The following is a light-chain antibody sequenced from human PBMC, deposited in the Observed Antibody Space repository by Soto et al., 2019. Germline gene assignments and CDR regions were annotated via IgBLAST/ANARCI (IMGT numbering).Light chain of an antibody. J-gene: IGKJ2*01. CDR3: QQYGSSLYT. CDR2: GAS. CDR1: QSLSSSY. V-gene: IGKV3-20*01. Sequence: EIVLTQSPGTLSLSPGERATLSCRASQSLSSSYLAWYQQKPGQAPRLVIYGASSRATGIPDRFSGSGSGKDFSLTISRLEPEDFAVYYCQQYGSSLYTFGQGTKLEIK.